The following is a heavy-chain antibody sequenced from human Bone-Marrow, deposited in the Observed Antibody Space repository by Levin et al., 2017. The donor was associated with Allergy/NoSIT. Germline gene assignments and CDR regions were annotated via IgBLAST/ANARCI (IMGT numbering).Heavy chain of an antibody. CDR1: GFTFSSYW. V-gene: IGHV3-74*01. D-gene: IGHD2-2*01. CDR2: INPDGSDT. J-gene: IGHJ4*02. Sequence: GGSLRLSCAASGFTFSSYWIHWVRQAPGKGLVWVSLINPDGSDTRYADSVKGRFTISRDNAKNMLYLQMNSLRVDDTAVYYCARDVSRAVSHWCQGTLVTVSS. CDR3: ARDVSRAVSH.